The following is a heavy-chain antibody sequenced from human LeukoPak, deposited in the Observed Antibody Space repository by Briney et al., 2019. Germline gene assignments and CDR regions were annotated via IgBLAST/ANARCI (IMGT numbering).Heavy chain of an antibody. CDR2: IWYDGSNK. V-gene: IGHV3-33*06. D-gene: IGHD3-3*01. CDR1: GFTFSSYG. J-gene: IGHJ4*02. Sequence: GRSLRLSCAASGFTFSSYGMHWVRQAPGKGLEWVAVIWYDGSNKYYADSVKGRFTISRDNSKNTLYLQMNSLRAEDTAVYYCAKTIFGVVSAFDYWGQGTLVTASS. CDR3: AKTIFGVVSAFDY.